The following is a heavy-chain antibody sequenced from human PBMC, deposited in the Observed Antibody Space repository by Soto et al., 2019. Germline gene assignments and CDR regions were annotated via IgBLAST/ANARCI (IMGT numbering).Heavy chain of an antibody. CDR2: IYYSGST. V-gene: IGHV4-59*08. CDR3: ARGFLEWLGFFDY. Sequence: QVQLQESGPGLVKPSETLSLTCTVSGGSISSYYWSWIRQPPGKGLEWIGYIYYSGSTNYNPSPQSRVDIAVDTPNNQFSLKLRSVPAADTAVYYCARGFLEWLGFFDYWGQGTLVTVSP. J-gene: IGHJ4*02. D-gene: IGHD3-3*01. CDR1: GGSISSYY.